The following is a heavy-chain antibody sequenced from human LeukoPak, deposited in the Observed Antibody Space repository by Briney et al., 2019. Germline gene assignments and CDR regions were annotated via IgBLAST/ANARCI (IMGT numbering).Heavy chain of an antibody. CDR2: ISYDGSNK. V-gene: IGHV3-30*18. CDR1: GFTFSSYG. J-gene: IGHJ4*02. D-gene: IGHD1-26*01. Sequence: PGRSVRLSCAASGFTFSSYGIHWVRQAPGKGLEWVAVISYDGSNKYYADSVKGRFTISRDNSKNTLYLQMNSLRAEDTAVYYCAKPTPYWATYFDYWGQGTLVTVSS. CDR3: AKPTPYWATYFDY.